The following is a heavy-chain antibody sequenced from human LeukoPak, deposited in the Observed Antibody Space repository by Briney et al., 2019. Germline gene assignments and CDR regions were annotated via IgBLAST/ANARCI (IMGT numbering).Heavy chain of an antibody. CDR2: IGTSSSYT. D-gene: IGHD4-11*01. CDR3: AKLTTS. CDR1: GFTFSDYY. Sequence: GSLRLSCAASGFTFSDYYMSWVRQAPGKGLEWISYIGTSSSYTNYADSVKGRFTISRDNSNNTLYLQMNSLRAEDTAVYYCAKLTTSWGQGTLVTVSS. V-gene: IGHV3-11*03. J-gene: IGHJ4*02.